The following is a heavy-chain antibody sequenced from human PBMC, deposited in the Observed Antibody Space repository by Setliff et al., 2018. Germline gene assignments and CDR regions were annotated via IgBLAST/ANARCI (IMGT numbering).Heavy chain of an antibody. V-gene: IGHV3-48*03. CDR3: ARPLHIMGTPTANAFDI. J-gene: IGHJ3*02. CDR1: GFTFSSYE. D-gene: IGHD1-26*01. Sequence: PGASLTISCTTSGFTFSSYEVNWVRQAPGKGLEWVSYISSSGTTKHYADSVKGRFTISRDDARNSMYLQMDSPRVEDTAVYYCARPLHIMGTPTANAFDIWGQGTRVTVSS. CDR2: ISSSGTTK.